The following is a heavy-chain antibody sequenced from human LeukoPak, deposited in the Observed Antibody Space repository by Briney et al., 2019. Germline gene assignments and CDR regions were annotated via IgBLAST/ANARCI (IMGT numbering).Heavy chain of an antibody. CDR1: GFTFSDYY. CDR3: ARGGVDSSGYRFDY. V-gene: IGHV3-11*05. CDR2: ISSSSSYT. Sequence: GGSLRLSCAASGFTFSDYYMSWIRQAPGKGLEWVSYISSSSSYTNYADSVKGRFTISRDNAKNSLYLQTNSLRAEDTAVYYCARGGVDSSGYRFDYWGQGTLVTVSS. D-gene: IGHD3-22*01. J-gene: IGHJ4*02.